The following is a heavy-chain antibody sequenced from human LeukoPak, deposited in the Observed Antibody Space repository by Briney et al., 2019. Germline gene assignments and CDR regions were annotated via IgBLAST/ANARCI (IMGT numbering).Heavy chain of an antibody. CDR3: ARGGITIFGVVIPIFDY. CDR1: GGSISSGGYS. V-gene: IGHV4-30-2*01. CDR2: IFHSGST. Sequence: SQTLSLTCAVSGGSISSGGYSWSWIRQPPGKGLEWIGYIFHSGSTYYNPSLKSRVTISVDRSKNQFSLKLSSVTAADTAVYYCARGGITIFGVVIPIFDYWGQGTLVTVSS. D-gene: IGHD3-3*01. J-gene: IGHJ4*02.